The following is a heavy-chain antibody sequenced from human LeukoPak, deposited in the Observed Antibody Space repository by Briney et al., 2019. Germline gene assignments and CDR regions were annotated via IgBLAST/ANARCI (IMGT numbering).Heavy chain of an antibody. J-gene: IGHJ4*02. CDR1: GFTFSNAW. CDR3: TLPWGSGSYYDY. D-gene: IGHD3-10*01. Sequence: GGSLRLSCAASGFTFSNAWLNWVRQAPGKGLEWVGHIKSKTDGGTTDYAAPVKGRFTISRDDSKNTLFPQMNSLKTEDTAVYYCTLPWGSGSYYDYWGQGTLVTVSS. V-gene: IGHV3-15*01. CDR2: IKSKTDGGTT.